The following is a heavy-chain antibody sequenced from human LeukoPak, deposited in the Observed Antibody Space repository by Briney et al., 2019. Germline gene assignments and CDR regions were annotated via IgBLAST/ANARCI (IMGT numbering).Heavy chain of an antibody. D-gene: IGHD5-12*01. CDR3: AKEAGYSGYDYPDY. CDR2: ISGRGYST. CDR1: GFTFSSYS. Sequence: PGGSLRLSCAASGFTFSSYSMSWVRQAPGKGLEWVSSISGRGYSTYYADSVKGRFTISRDNSKNTLYLQMNSLRAEDTAVYYCAKEAGYSGYDYPDYWGQGTLVTVSS. J-gene: IGHJ4*02. V-gene: IGHV3-23*01.